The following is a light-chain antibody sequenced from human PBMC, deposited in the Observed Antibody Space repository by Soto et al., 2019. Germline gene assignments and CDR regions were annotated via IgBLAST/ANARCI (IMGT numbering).Light chain of an antibody. J-gene: IGKJ3*01. CDR3: QQLNSYPPFT. Sequence: IQLTQSPSSLSASVGDRVTISCRASEAISSYLAWYQVQPGKAPKLLVYAASTLQSGVPSRFSGSGFGTDFTLTISSLQPEDIATYYCQQLNSYPPFTFGPGTRVDIK. CDR2: AAS. CDR1: EAISSY. V-gene: IGKV1-9*01.